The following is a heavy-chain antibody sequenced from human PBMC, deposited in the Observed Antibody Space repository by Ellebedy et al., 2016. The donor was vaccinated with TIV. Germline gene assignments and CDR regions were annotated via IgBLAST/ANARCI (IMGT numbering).Heavy chain of an antibody. Sequence: SETLSLTXTVSTGSISSYYWSWIRQPPGKGLEWIGYIHPSGSATYNPSLKSRVTISVDTSKNQFSLKLTSVTAADTAVYYCASSRITLVRGVIMVEYFQHWGQGTLVAVSS. CDR3: ASSRITLVRGVIMVEYFQH. CDR1: TGSISSYY. D-gene: IGHD3-10*01. V-gene: IGHV4-59*01. CDR2: IHPSGSA. J-gene: IGHJ1*01.